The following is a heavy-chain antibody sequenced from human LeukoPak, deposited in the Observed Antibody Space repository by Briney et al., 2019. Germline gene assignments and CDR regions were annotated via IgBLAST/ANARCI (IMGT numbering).Heavy chain of an antibody. J-gene: IGHJ6*03. D-gene: IGHD6-13*01. CDR1: GGSISSYY. V-gene: IGHV4-59*01. Sequence: SETLSLTCTVSGGSISSYYWSWIRQPPGKGLEWIGYIYYSGSTNYNPSLKSRVTISVDTSKNQFSLKLSSVTAADTAVYYCARAAAGIDYYYYYYMDVWGKGTTVTVSS. CDR2: IYYSGST. CDR3: ARAAAGIDYYYYYYMDV.